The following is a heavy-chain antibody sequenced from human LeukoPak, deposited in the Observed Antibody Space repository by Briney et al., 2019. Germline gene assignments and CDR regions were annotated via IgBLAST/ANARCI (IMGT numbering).Heavy chain of an antibody. Sequence: ASVKVSCKVSGYTLTELSMHWVRQAPGKGLEWMGGFDPEDGETIYAQKFQGRVTMTEDTSTDTAYMELSSLRSEDTAVYYCAIGLERVVVAATPFDYWGQGTLVTVSS. CDR2: FDPEDGET. D-gene: IGHD2-15*01. V-gene: IGHV1-24*01. CDR3: AIGLERVVVAATPFDY. J-gene: IGHJ4*02. CDR1: GYTLTELS.